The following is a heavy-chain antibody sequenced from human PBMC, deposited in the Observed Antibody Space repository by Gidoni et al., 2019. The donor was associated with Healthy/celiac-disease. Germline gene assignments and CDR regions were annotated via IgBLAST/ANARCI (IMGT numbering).Heavy chain of an antibody. CDR3: ARDSSGWYGGAFDI. CDR2: IAYDGSNK. CDR1: GFTFSSYA. J-gene: IGHJ3*02. V-gene: IGHV3-30-3*01. Sequence: QVQLVESGGGVVQPGRSLRLSCAASGFTFSSYAMHWVRQAPGKGLEWVAVIAYDGSNKYYADSVKGRVTISRDNSKNTLYLQMNSLRAEDTAVYYCARDSSGWYGGAFDIWGQGTMVTVSS. D-gene: IGHD6-19*01.